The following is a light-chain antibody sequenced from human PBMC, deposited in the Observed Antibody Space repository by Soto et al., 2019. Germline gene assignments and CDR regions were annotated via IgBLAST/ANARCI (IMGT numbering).Light chain of an antibody. Sequence: QSVLTQPPSVSGAPGQRVTISCTGSSSNIGAGYDVHWYLQIPGTAPKLLIYGNNNRPSGVPDRFSGSKSGTSASLAITGLQAEDEADYYCQSYDSSLSGSRVFGGGTKLTVL. CDR1: SSNIGAGYD. V-gene: IGLV1-40*01. CDR3: QSYDSSLSGSRV. CDR2: GNN. J-gene: IGLJ3*02.